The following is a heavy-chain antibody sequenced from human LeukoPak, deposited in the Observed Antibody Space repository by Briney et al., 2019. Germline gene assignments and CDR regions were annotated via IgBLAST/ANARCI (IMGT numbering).Heavy chain of an antibody. CDR2: IYYSGTT. Sequence: SETLSLTCTVSGGSISTSSYYWGWIRQPPGKGLEWIAYIYYSGTTYYNPSLKSRVTISVDTSKNQFSLKLSSVTAADTAVYYCARTTEGGYSYGSFYYYYMDVWGKGATVTISS. J-gene: IGHJ6*03. CDR3: ARTTEGGYSYGSFYYYYMDV. CDR1: GGSISTSSYY. V-gene: IGHV4-39*07. D-gene: IGHD5-18*01.